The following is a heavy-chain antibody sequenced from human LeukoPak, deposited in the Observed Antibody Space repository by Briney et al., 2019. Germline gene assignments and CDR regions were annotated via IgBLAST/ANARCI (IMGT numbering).Heavy chain of an antibody. D-gene: IGHD6-19*01. CDR2: IKQDESEK. J-gene: IGHJ3*01. CDR3: ARTQWLALVVFKL. V-gene: IGHV3-7*01. Sequence: GGSLRLSCGASGLTISNYWMSWVRQAPGKGLEWVANIKQDESEKYYVDSVKGRFTISRDNAKNSLYLQMNSLRAEDTAMYYCARTQWLALVVFKLWGQGTMVTVSS. CDR1: GLTISNYW.